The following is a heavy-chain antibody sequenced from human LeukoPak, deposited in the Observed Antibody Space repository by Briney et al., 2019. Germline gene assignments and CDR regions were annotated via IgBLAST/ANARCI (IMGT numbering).Heavy chain of an antibody. CDR2: ITWNSGGI. CDR1: GFFFDDYA. J-gene: IGHJ6*03. Sequence: LPGGSLGLSCAASGFFFDDYAMHWVRQAPGKGLEWVSGITWNSGGIGYADSVKGRFTISRDNAKNSLYLQINSLTAEDTALYYCAKEGRSYFYSYYMDVWGKGTTVTVSS. CDR3: AKEGRSYFYSYYMDV. V-gene: IGHV3-9*01.